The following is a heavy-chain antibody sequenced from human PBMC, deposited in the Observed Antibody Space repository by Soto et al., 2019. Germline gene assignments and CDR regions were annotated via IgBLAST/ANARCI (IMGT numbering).Heavy chain of an antibody. Sequence: SETLSLTCAVYGGSFSGYYWSLIRQPPGKGLEWIGYIYYSGSTNYNPSLKSRVTISVDTSKNQFSLKLSSVTAADTAVYYCAASYGGYWYFDLWGRGTLVTVSS. CDR2: IYYSGST. CDR3: AASYGGYWYFDL. J-gene: IGHJ2*01. D-gene: IGHD4-17*01. V-gene: IGHV4-59*08. CDR1: GGSFSGYY.